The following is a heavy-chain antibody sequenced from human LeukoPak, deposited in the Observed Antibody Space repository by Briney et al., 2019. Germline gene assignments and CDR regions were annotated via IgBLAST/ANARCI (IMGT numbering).Heavy chain of an antibody. J-gene: IGHJ4*02. D-gene: IGHD4-11*01. Sequence: KPGGSLRLSCAASGFTFSNAWMSWVRQAPGKGLEWVGRIKSKTDGGTTDYAAPVKGRFTISRDDSKNTLYLQMNSLKTEDTAVYYWTTDLIATVTYRPGAYWGQGTLVTVSS. CDR2: IKSKTDGGTT. CDR3: TTDLIATVTYRPGAY. CDR1: GFTFSNAW. V-gene: IGHV3-15*01.